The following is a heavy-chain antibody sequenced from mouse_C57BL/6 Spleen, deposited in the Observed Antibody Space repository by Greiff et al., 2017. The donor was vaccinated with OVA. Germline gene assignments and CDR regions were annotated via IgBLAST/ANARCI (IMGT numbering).Heavy chain of an antibody. CDR3: TRGDY. V-gene: IGHV1-15*01. Sequence: QVQLKESGAELVRPGASVTLSCKASGYTFTDYEMHWVKQTPVHGLEWIGAIDPETGGTAYNQKFKGKAILTADKSSSTAYMELRSLTSEDSAVYYCTRGDYWGQGTAVTVSS. CDR2: IDPETGGT. CDR1: GYTFTDYE. J-gene: IGHJ4*01.